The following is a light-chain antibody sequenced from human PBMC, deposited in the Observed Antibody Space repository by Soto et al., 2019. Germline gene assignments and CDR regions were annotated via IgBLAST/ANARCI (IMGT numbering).Light chain of an antibody. CDR1: SSDVGGYNY. V-gene: IGLV2-14*01. CDR3: CSYAGSRTFV. J-gene: IGLJ1*01. Sequence: QSVLTQPASVSGSPGQSITISCTGTSSDVGGYNYVSWYQHHPGKAPKLMIYDVSNRPSGVSNRFSGSKSGNTASLTISGLPAEDEADYYCCSYAGSRTFVFGTGTKVTVL. CDR2: DVS.